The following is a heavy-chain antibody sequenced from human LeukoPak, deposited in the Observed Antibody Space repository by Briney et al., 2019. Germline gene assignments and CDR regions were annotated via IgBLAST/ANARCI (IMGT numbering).Heavy chain of an antibody. CDR2: IGGGGGSS. Sequence: GGSLRLSCAASGFTFNNYAMTWVRQAPGKGLEWVSGIGGGGGSSYYADSVKGRFTISRDNSKSTLYLQMNSLRAEDTAVYYCAKDPEQLEAPYNWFDPWGQGTLVTVSS. J-gene: IGHJ5*02. CDR3: AKDPEQLEAPYNWFDP. V-gene: IGHV3-23*01. CDR1: GFTFNNYA. D-gene: IGHD5-18*01.